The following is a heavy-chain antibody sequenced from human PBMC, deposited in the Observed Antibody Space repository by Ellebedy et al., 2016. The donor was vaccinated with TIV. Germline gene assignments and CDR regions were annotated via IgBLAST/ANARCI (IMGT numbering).Heavy chain of an antibody. J-gene: IGHJ4*02. V-gene: IGHV3-74*01. CDR3: ARGGERHFDY. CDR1: GFSLSGHW. Sequence: GESLKISCAASGFSLSGHWTHWVRQPPGKGLLWVSRSNKDGSDTKYADSVKGRFTISRDNAKNTLYLQMNSLRAEDTATYFCARGGERHFDYWGQGILVTVSS. D-gene: IGHD4-17*01. CDR2: SNKDGSDT.